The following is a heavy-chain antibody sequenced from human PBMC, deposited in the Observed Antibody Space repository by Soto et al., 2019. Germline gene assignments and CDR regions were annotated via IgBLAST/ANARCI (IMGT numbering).Heavy chain of an antibody. CDR2: LIPILGIA. D-gene: IGHD6-6*01. Sequence: QVQLVQSGAEVKKPGSSVKVSCTASGGTFSSYTISWVRQAPGQGLEWMGRLIPILGIANYAQKFQDRVTITADKSTSTAYMELSSLRSEDTAVYYCARATAARIGYYYYMDVWGKGTTVTVSS. J-gene: IGHJ6*03. V-gene: IGHV1-69*02. CDR1: GGTFSSYT. CDR3: ARATAARIGYYYYMDV.